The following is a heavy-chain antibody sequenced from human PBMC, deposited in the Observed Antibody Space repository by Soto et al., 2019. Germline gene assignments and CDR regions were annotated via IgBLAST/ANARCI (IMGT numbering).Heavy chain of an antibody. CDR2: INSDGSNT. D-gene: IGHD2-2*01. V-gene: IGHV3-74*01. J-gene: IGHJ5*02. Sequence: PGGSLRLSCAASGLTFSSYWMHWVRQAPGKGLVWVSRINSDGSNTNYADSVKGRFTISRDNAKSSLYLEMKGLRAEDTAVYYCSRDSRIVATFAMGSVGFDPWGQGTLVTVSS. CDR1: GLTFSSYW. CDR3: SRDSRIVATFAMGSVGFDP.